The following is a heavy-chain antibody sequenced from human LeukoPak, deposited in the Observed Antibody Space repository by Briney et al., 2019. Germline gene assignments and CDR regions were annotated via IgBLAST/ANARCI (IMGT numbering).Heavy chain of an antibody. V-gene: IGHV3-23*01. Sequence: PGGSLRLSCAVSGFTYSSYAMRWVRQAPGKVLEWVSAISGSGGSTYYADSVKGRFTISRDNSKNTLYLQMNSLRAEDTAVYYCARLLGYCSSTSCYAHAFDIWGQGTMVTVSS. CDR3: ARLLGYCSSTSCYAHAFDI. J-gene: IGHJ3*02. D-gene: IGHD2-2*01. CDR2: ISGSGGST. CDR1: GFTYSSYA.